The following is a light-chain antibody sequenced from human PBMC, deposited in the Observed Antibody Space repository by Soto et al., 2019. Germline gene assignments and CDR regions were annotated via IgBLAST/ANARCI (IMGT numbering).Light chain of an antibody. CDR2: GAS. V-gene: IGKV3-20*01. CDR3: DQYGSSPYT. Sequence: EIVLTQSPGTLSLSPGERATLSCRASQSVSSSYLAWYQQKPGQAPRLLIYGASSKATGIPDRFSGSGSGTSFTVTISRLEPEDFAVYYGDQYGSSPYTFGQGTKLESK. CDR1: QSVSSSY. J-gene: IGKJ2*01.